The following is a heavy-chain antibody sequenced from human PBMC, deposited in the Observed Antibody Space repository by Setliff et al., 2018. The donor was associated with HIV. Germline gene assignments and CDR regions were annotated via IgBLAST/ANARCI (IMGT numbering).Heavy chain of an antibody. CDR3: ARDKDMTVAFDL. CDR2: ISSSGNYM. D-gene: IGHD3-22*01. CDR1: GFNFTSYS. Sequence: GGSLRLSCVASGFNFTSYSMNWVRQAPGKGLEWVSSISSSGNYMFYADSAKGRFTISRDNAGNSLSLLMNSLRAEDTAVYFCARDKDMTVAFDLWGQGTPVTVSS. V-gene: IGHV3-21*01. J-gene: IGHJ4*02.